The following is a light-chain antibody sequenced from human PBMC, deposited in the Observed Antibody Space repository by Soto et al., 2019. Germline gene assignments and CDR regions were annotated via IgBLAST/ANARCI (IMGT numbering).Light chain of an antibody. CDR3: FSYTSSGTYV. V-gene: IGLV2-14*01. CDR1: SSDVGNYKY. Sequence: QSVLTQPASVSGSPGQSITISCTGSSSDVGNYKYVSWYQQQPGKAHKLMIYEVSNRPSGVSNRFSGSKSGNTASLTISGLQAEDETDYYCFSYTSSGTYVFGTGTKLT. J-gene: IGLJ1*01. CDR2: EVS.